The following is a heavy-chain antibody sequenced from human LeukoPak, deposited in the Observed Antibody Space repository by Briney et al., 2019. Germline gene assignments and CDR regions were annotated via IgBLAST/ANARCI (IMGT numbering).Heavy chain of an antibody. CDR3: ARGWAYCSSTSCYISSARTYFDY. J-gene: IGHJ4*02. Sequence: GRSLRLSCAASGFTFSSYAMHWVRQAPGKGLEWVAVISYDGSNKYYADSVKGRFTISRDNSKNTLYLQMNSLRAEDTAVYYCARGWAYCSSTSCYISSARTYFDYWGQGTLVTVSS. CDR1: GFTFSSYA. CDR2: ISYDGSNK. V-gene: IGHV3-30-3*01. D-gene: IGHD2-2*02.